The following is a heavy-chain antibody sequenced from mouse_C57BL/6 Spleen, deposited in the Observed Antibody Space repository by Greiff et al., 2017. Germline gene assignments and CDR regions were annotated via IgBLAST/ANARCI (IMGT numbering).Heavy chain of an antibody. CDR3: SRRGYDYDDGAWFAY. V-gene: IGHV5-6*01. Sequence: EVQRVESGGDLVKPGGSLKLSCAASGFTFSSYGMSWVRQTPDKRLEWVATISSGGSYTYYPDSVKGRFTISRDNAKNTLYLQMSSLKSEDTAMYYCSRRGYDYDDGAWFAYWGQGTLVTVSA. CDR2: ISSGGSYT. CDR1: GFTFSSYG. J-gene: IGHJ3*01. D-gene: IGHD2-4*01.